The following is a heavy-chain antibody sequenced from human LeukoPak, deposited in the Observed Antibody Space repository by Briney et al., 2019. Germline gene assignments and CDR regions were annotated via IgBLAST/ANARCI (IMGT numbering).Heavy chain of an antibody. V-gene: IGHV1-8*01. CDR3: ASRYGSGSYYNEDAFDI. CDR1: GYTFINYD. D-gene: IGHD3-10*01. CDR2: MNANSGNT. Sequence: ASVKVSCKASGYTFINYDINWVRQATGQGLEWMGWMNANSGNTGYAQKFQGRVTMTRNTSISTAYMELSSLRSEDTAVYYCASRYGSGSYYNEDAFDIWGQGTMVTVSS. J-gene: IGHJ3*02.